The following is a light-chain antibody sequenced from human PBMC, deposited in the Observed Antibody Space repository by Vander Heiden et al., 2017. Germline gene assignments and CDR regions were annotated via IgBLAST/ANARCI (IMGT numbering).Light chain of an antibody. Sequence: DIVMTQSPDPLAGSLGDRATINCKSSQNVLYNSNNKNYLAWYQQKPGQPPKLLIYWASTRESGVPDRFSGSGSGTDFTLTISSLQAEDVAVYYCQQFYSLPWTFGQGTKVEI. J-gene: IGKJ1*01. CDR3: QQFYSLPWT. CDR2: WAS. V-gene: IGKV4-1*01. CDR1: QNVLYNSNNKNY.